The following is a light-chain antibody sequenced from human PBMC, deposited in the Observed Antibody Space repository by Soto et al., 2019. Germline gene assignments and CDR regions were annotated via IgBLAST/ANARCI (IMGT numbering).Light chain of an antibody. J-gene: IGKJ1*01. CDR1: QSVSSY. CDR3: QQRSNWPPVWT. V-gene: IGKV3-11*01. Sequence: EMVVAQSPATLSLSPGERATLSCRASQSVSSYLAWYQQKPGQAPRLLIYDASNRATGIPARFSGSGSGTDFTLTISSLEPEDFAVYYCQQRSNWPPVWTFGQGTKVDI. CDR2: DAS.